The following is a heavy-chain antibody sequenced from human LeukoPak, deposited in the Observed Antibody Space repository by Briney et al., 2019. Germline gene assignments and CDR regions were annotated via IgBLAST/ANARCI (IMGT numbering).Heavy chain of an antibody. D-gene: IGHD2-2*01. CDR2: IYHSGST. J-gene: IGHJ6*03. CDR3: ARMDPGVPAASTFYYYYMDV. CDR1: GYSISSGYY. Sequence: SETLSLTCTVSGYSISSGYYWGWIRQPPGKGLEWIGSIYHSGSTYYNPSLKSRVTISVDTSKNQFSLKLSSVTAADTAVYYCARMDPGVPAASTFYYYYMDVWGKGTTVTVSS. V-gene: IGHV4-38-2*02.